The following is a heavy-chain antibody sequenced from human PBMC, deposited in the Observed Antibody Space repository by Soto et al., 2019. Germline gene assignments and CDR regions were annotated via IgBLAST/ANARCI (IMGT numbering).Heavy chain of an antibody. V-gene: IGHV4-39*01. D-gene: IGHD3-22*01. Sequence: SETLSLTCTVSGGSISSSSYYWGWIRQPPGKGLEWIGSIYYSGSTYYNPSLKSRVTISVDTSKNQFSLKLSSVTAADTAVYYCARMRERSSGYYFLPYFDYWGQGTLVTVSS. J-gene: IGHJ4*02. CDR3: ARMRERSSGYYFLPYFDY. CDR1: GGSISSSSYY. CDR2: IYYSGST.